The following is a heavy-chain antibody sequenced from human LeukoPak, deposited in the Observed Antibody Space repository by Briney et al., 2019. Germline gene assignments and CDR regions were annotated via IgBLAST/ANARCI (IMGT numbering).Heavy chain of an antibody. CDR1: GFTFSSYW. Sequence: GGSLRLSCAASGFTFSSYWMSWVRQAPGKGLEWVANIKQDGSEKYYVDSVKGRFTISRDNAKNSLYLQMNSLRAEDTAVYYCARKWGDYYYDSSGYWDYWGQGTLVTVSS. CDR2: IKQDGSEK. CDR3: ARKWGDYYYDSSGYWDY. V-gene: IGHV3-7*01. D-gene: IGHD3-22*01. J-gene: IGHJ4*02.